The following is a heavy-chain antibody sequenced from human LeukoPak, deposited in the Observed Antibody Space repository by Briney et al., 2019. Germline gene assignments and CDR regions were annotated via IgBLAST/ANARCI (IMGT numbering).Heavy chain of an antibody. CDR1: GITFSSYS. V-gene: IGHV3-21*01. Sequence: GGSLRLSCEATGITFSSYSMSWVRQAPGKGLEWVSSISSSSTYIYYADSVKGRFTISRDNAKNSLYLQMNSLRAEDTAVYYCARPLSPGEYSYGFDYWGQESLVTVSS. D-gene: IGHD5-18*01. J-gene: IGHJ4*02. CDR2: ISSSSTYI. CDR3: ARPLSPGEYSYGFDY.